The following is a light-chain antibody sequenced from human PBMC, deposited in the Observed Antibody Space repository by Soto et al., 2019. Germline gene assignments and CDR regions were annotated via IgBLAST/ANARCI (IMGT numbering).Light chain of an antibody. V-gene: IGKV3-15*01. J-gene: IGKJ5*01. CDR1: QSVNTN. CDR3: QQRSNWPPIT. Sequence: EIVMTKYPATLSVSPGERATFSCRASQSVNTNLAWYQLKPGQALRLLVYGASIRATGIPARFSGSGSGTEFTLTISSLQSEDFAVYYCQQRSNWPPITFGQGTRLEI. CDR2: GAS.